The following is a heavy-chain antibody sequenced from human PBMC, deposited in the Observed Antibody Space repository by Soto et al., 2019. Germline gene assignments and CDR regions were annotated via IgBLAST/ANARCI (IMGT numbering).Heavy chain of an antibody. V-gene: IGHV3-23*01. CDR3: AKDSYYDSSGYYFELGFLAAPKTPAHDY. J-gene: IGHJ4*02. D-gene: IGHD3-22*01. CDR1: GFTFSSYA. Sequence: GGSLRLSCAASGFTFSSYAMSWVRQAPGKGLEWVSAISGSGGSTYYADSVKGRFTISRDNSKNTLYLQMNSLRAEDTAVYYCAKDSYYDSSGYYFELGFLAAPKTPAHDYWGQGTLVTVSS. CDR2: ISGSGGST.